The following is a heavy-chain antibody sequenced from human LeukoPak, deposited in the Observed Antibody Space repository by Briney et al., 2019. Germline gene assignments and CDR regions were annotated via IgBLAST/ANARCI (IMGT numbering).Heavy chain of an antibody. Sequence: ASVKVSCKASGGTFSSYAISWVRQAPGQGLEWMGGIIPTFGLASYAQRFQGRVTITADESTGTVYMELSSLRSEDTAIYYCARKRSSEMATDASWRAIDAFDIWGQGTMVTVSS. CDR1: GGTFSSYA. CDR3: ARKRSSEMATDASWRAIDAFDI. CDR2: IIPTFGLA. D-gene: IGHD5-24*01. J-gene: IGHJ3*02. V-gene: IGHV1-69*13.